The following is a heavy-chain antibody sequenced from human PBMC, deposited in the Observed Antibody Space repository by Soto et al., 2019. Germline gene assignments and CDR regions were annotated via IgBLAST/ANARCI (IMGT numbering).Heavy chain of an antibody. CDR3: AKDAAKDLRWYFDL. CDR2: ISYDGSNK. V-gene: IGHV3-30*18. J-gene: IGHJ2*01. CDR1: GFTFNSYG. Sequence: GGSLRLSCAASGFTFNSYGMHWVRQAPGKGLEWVAVISYDGSNKYYADSVKGRFTISRDNSKNTLYLQMSSLRPDDTAVYYCAKDAAKDLRWYFDLWGRGTLVTVSS. D-gene: IGHD6-25*01.